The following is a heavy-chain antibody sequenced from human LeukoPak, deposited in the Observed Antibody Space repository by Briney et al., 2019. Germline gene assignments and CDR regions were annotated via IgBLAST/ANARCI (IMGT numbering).Heavy chain of an antibody. V-gene: IGHV1-18*01. CDR3: AREGAYGDFEY. D-gene: IGHD4-17*01. J-gene: IGHJ4*02. CDR1: GYTFNRYG. CDR2: ISAYNGNT. Sequence: GASVKVSCKASGYTFNRYGISWVRQAPGQGLEWMGWISAYNGNTNYAQKVQGRVTMTTNTSTSTAYMELRSLISDDTAVYYCAREGAYGDFEYWGQGTLVTVSS.